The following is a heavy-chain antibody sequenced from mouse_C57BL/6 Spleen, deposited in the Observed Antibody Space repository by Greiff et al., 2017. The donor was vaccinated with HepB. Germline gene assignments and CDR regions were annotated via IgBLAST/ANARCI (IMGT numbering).Heavy chain of an antibody. D-gene: IGHD1-1*01. Sequence: VKLLESGAELVRPGASVTLSCKASGYTFTDYEMHWVKQTPVHGLEWIGAIDPETGGTAYNQKFKGKAILTADKSSSTAYMELRSLTSEDSAVYYCTRAPTVVAPYYAMDYWGQGTSVTVSS. CDR3: TRAPTVVAPYYAMDY. J-gene: IGHJ4*01. V-gene: IGHV1-15*01. CDR1: GYTFTDYE. CDR2: IDPETGGT.